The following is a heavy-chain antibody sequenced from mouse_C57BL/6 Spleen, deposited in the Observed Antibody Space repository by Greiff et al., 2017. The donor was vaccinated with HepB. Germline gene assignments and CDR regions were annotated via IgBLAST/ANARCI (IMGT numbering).Heavy chain of an antibody. CDR1: GFTFSSYA. Sequence: EVQLVESGEGLVKPGGSLKLSCAASGFTFSSYAMSWVRQTPEKRLEWVAYISSGGDYIHYADTVKGRFTISRDNARNTLYLQMSSLKSEDTAMYYCTRDDYYGSNLGNWYFDVWGTGTTVTVSS. J-gene: IGHJ1*03. CDR2: ISSGGDYI. V-gene: IGHV5-9-1*02. CDR3: TRDDYYGSNLGNWYFDV. D-gene: IGHD1-1*01.